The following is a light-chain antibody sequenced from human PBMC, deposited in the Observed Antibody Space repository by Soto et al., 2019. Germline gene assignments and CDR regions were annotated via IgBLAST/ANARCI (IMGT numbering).Light chain of an antibody. CDR3: QQYVHSPRS. J-gene: IGKJ1*01. V-gene: IGKV3-20*01. Sequence: EIVLTQSPGTLSLSPGERATLSCRASQSVSSNYLAWYQQTPGQAPRLLMYGATSRATDIPDRFSGSGSGTDFTLTISRLEPEDFAVYYCQQYVHSPRSFGQGTKVEIK. CDR1: QSVSSNY. CDR2: GAT.